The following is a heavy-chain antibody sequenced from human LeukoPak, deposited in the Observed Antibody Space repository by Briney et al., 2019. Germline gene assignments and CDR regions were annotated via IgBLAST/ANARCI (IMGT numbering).Heavy chain of an antibody. Sequence: PGGSLRLSCAASGFTFSDYAMTWVRQAPGKGPEWVSGISGSGDTTYYTDSVKGRFTISRDNSKNTVDLQMNTLRAEDTAVYYCAKRDNNGYYTGLHAFDIWGQGTLVTVSS. J-gene: IGHJ3*02. CDR1: GFTFSDYA. CDR3: AKRDNNGYYTGLHAFDI. CDR2: ISGSGDTT. D-gene: IGHD3-22*01. V-gene: IGHV3-23*01.